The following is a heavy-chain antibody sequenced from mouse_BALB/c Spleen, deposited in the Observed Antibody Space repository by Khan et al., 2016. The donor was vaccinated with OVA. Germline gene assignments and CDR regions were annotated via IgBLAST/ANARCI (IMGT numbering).Heavy chain of an antibody. CDR1: GFSLTSYG. CDR3: ARYYGNYGWYFDV. V-gene: IGHV2-9*02. D-gene: IGHD2-1*01. CDR2: IWTGGST. J-gene: IGHJ1*01. Sequence: QVQLQQSRPGLVAPSQSLSITCTVSGFSLTSYGVHWVRQPPGKGLEWLGVIWTGGSTNYNSALMSRLSISKDNSKSQVFLKMNSLQTDDTAMYYCARYYGNYGWYFDVWGAGTTVTVSS.